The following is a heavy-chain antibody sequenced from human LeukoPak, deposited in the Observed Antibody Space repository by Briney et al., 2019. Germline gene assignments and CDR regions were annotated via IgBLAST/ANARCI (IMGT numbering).Heavy chain of an antibody. J-gene: IGHJ4*02. D-gene: IGHD2-21*02. V-gene: IGHV3-30*18. CDR1: GFTFSSYG. CDR3: AKDSLAYCGGDCYSFDY. CDR2: ISYDGSNK. Sequence: GGSLRLSCAASGFTFSSYGMHWVRQAPGKGLEWVAVISYDGSNKYYADSVKGRFTISRDNSKNTLYLQMNSLRAEDTAVYYCAKDSLAYCGGDCYSFDYWGQGTLVTVSS.